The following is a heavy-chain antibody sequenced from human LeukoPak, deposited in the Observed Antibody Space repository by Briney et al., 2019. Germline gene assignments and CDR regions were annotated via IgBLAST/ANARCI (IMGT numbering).Heavy chain of an antibody. CDR2: ISYDGSNK. J-gene: IGHJ4*02. V-gene: IGHV3-30*18. CDR3: AKKAQKGYSYDIDY. CDR1: GFTSSSYG. D-gene: IGHD5-18*01. Sequence: GGSLRLSCAASGFTSSSYGMHWVRQAPGKGLEWVAVISYDGSNKYYADSVKGRFTISRDNSKNTLYLQMNSLRAEDTAVCYCAKKAQKGYSYDIDYWGQGTLVTVSS.